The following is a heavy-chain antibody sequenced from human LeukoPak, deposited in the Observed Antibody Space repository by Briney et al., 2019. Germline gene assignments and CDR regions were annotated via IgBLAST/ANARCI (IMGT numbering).Heavy chain of an antibody. J-gene: IGHJ6*03. CDR1: GGTFSSYA. CDR3: ARGSDYYDVFVTNYYYYMDV. V-gene: IGHV1-69*06. D-gene: IGHD3-22*01. CDR2: IIPIFGTA. Sequence: GASVKVSCKASGGTFSSYAISWVRQAPGQGLEWMGGIIPIFGTANYAQRFQGRVTITADKSTSTAYMELGRLRSEDTAVYYCARGSDYYDVFVTNYYYYMDVWGKGTTVTVSS.